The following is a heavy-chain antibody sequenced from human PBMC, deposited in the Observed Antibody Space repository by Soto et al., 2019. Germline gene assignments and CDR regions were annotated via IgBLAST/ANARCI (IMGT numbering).Heavy chain of an antibody. CDR3: GSVLRAAFDN. CDR1: VGSIRDYY. D-gene: IGHD6-25*01. J-gene: IGHJ4*02. Sequence: SETLSLTCTVSVGSIRDYYWVWIRQPPGKGLERKGSRFYTGSTDYNPSLKSRVSISLATSKNQFCLNLVPVTSAATPAFFRGSVLRAAFDNLGQGAL. V-gene: IGHV4-59*01. CDR2: RFYTGST.